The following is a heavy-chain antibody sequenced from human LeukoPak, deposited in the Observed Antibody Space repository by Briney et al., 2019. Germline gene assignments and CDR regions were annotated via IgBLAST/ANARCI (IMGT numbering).Heavy chain of an antibody. Sequence: SETLSLTCAVYGGSFSGYYWSWIRQPPGKGLEWIGEINHSGSTNYNPSLKSRVTISVDTSKNQFSLKLSSVTAADTAVYYCARGRRNVDTAMVTLRYWGQGTLVTVSS. CDR1: GGSFSGYY. V-gene: IGHV4-34*01. CDR3: ARGRRNVDTAMVTLRY. CDR2: INHSGST. J-gene: IGHJ4*02. D-gene: IGHD5-18*01.